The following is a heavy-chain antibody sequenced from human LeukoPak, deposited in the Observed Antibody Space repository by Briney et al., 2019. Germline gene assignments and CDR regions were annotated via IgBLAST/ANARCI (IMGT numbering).Heavy chain of an antibody. D-gene: IGHD2-15*01. V-gene: IGHV3-30*18. J-gene: IGHJ6*02. CDR2: MSSDGNNK. Sequence: QTGGSLRLSCAASGFTFSTYGMHWVRRAPGKGLEWVAIMSSDGNNKYYGDSVKGRFIISRDNSENTLYLQLNSLRIEDTAVYYCAKIRSRARTAAANAFYALDVWGHGTTVIVSS. CDR3: AKIRSRARTAAANAFYALDV. CDR1: GFTFSTYG.